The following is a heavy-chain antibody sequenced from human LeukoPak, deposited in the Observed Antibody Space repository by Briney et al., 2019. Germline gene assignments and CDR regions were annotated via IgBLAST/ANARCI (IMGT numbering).Heavy chain of an antibody. CDR3: ARVLSGCETTRCELDY. Sequence: NPGGSLRLSCAASGFPFSTYSMIWLRQAPGKALEWVSSISSSSTYIYYADSVKGRVTISRDNAKNSLYLQMSSLRAEDTAVYYCARVLSGCETTRCELDYWGQGTLVTVSS. J-gene: IGHJ4*02. V-gene: IGHV3-21*01. CDR1: GFPFSTYS. CDR2: ISSSSTYI. D-gene: IGHD1-26*01.